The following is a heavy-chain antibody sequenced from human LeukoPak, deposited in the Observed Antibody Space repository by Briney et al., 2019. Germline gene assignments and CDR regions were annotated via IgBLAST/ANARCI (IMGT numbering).Heavy chain of an antibody. CDR3: ARGDGDTNAFDI. V-gene: IGHV3-21*01. Sequence: GGSLRLSCAASGFTFSSYWMSWVRQAPGKGLEWVSSISSSSSYIYYADSVKGRFTISRDNAKNSLYLQMNSLRAEDTAVYYCARGDGDTNAFDIWGQGTMVTVSS. J-gene: IGHJ3*02. CDR1: GFTFSSYW. CDR2: ISSSSSYI. D-gene: IGHD3-10*01.